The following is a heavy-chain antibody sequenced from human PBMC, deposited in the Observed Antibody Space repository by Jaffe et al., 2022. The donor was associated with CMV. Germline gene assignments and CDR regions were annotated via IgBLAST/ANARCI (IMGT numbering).Heavy chain of an antibody. CDR1: GFTFSSYA. CDR2: ISGSGGST. J-gene: IGHJ6*02. CDR3: AKELGWLQDYYYYYGMDV. V-gene: IGHV3-23*01. Sequence: EVQLLESGGGLVQPGGSLRLSCAASGFTFSSYAMSWVRQAPGKGLEWVSAISGSGGSTYYADSVKGRFTISRDNSKNTLYLQMNSLRAEDTAVYYCAKELGWLQDYYYYYGMDVWGQGTTVTVSS. D-gene: IGHD5-12*01.